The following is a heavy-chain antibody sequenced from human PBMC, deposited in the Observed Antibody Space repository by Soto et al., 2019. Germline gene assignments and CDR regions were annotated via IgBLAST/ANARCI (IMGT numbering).Heavy chain of an antibody. Sequence: QVQLVESGGGVVQPGRSLRLSCVASGFTFSTYTMHWVRQAPGKGLEWVAVISYDGSTKYYADSVKGRFTFSRDNSKNTLYLQMTSLSAEDTAVYYCAKDGGFDYGFWYFDLWGRGNLVTVSS. J-gene: IGHJ2*01. V-gene: IGHV3-30-3*01. CDR3: AKDGGFDYGFWYFDL. D-gene: IGHD4-17*01. CDR2: ISYDGSTK. CDR1: GFTFSTYT.